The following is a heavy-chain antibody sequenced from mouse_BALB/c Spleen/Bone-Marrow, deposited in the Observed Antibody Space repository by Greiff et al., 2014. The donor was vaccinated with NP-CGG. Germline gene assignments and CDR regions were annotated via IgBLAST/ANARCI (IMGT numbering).Heavy chain of an antibody. CDR2: IRNKPNGYTT. CDR1: GFTFTDYF. CDR3: ARDYSGYCDV. V-gene: IGHV7-3*02. Sequence: EVKLMESGGGLVQPGGSLRLSCTTSGFTFTDYFMTWVRQPPGKALEWLGFIRNKPNGYTTEYNPSVKGRFTISRDNSQGILYLQMNTLRAEDSAIYYCARDYSGYCDVWGQGTTLTVSS. J-gene: IGHJ2*01. D-gene: IGHD5-1*01.